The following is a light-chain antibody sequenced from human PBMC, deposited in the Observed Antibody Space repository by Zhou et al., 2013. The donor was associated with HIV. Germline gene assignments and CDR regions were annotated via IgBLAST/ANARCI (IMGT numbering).Light chain of an antibody. CDR1: SSNIGNNY. CDR2: ENN. Sequence: QSVLTQPPSVSAAPGQKVTISCSGSSSNIGNNYVSWYQQLPGTAPKLLIYENNKRPSGIPDRFSGSKSGTSATLGITGLQTGDEADYYCGTWDGSLNAGVFGGGTKLTVL. CDR3: GTWDGSLNAGV. J-gene: IGLJ2*01. V-gene: IGLV1-51*02.